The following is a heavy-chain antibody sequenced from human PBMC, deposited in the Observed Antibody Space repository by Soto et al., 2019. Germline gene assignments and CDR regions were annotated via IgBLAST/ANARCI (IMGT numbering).Heavy chain of an antibody. V-gene: IGHV1-3*01. J-gene: IGHJ4*02. CDR1: GYTFINSA. CDR2: INAGNGNT. CDR3: ARSIVVVTALDY. D-gene: IGHD2-21*02. Sequence: ASVKVSCKASGYTFINSAMYWVRQAPGQRLECVGWINAGNGNTKYSQKFQDRVTITRDTSANTAYMELSSLRSEDTAVYYCARSIVVVTALDYWGQ.